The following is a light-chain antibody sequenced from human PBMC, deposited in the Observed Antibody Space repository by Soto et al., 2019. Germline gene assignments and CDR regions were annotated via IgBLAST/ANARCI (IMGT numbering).Light chain of an antibody. V-gene: IGKV3-11*01. CDR2: DAS. CDR1: QSVSSY. J-gene: IGKJ5*01. Sequence: EIVLTQSPATLSLSPGERATLSCRASQSVSSYLAWYQQKPGQAPRLLIYDASNRATGIPARFSGSGSGTDFTFIINSLQPEDFATYFCQAFDNLPSITFGQGTRLEIK. CDR3: QAFDNLPSIT.